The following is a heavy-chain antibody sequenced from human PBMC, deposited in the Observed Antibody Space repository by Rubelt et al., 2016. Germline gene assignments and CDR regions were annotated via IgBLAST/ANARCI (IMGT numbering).Heavy chain of an antibody. Sequence: GLVQPGGSLRLSCAASGFTFSDYGLTWVRQAPGKGLMWVSRLNHDGTDISYTESVKGRFTISRDNSKNTLYLQMHSLRVEDTAVYYCTTRYYYNLGNYSPYYFDNWGQGTLVTVSS. J-gene: IGHJ4*02. CDR3: TTRYYYNLGNYSPYYFDN. V-gene: IGHV3-74*01. D-gene: IGHD3-10*01. CDR1: GFTFSDYG. CDR2: LNHDGTDI.